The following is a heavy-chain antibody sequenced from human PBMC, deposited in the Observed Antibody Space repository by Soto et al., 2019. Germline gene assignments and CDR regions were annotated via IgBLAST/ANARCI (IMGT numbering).Heavy chain of an antibody. V-gene: IGHV1-69*13. CDR2: IIPIFGTA. CDR3: ARSLLRLGELSFTQNWFDP. D-gene: IGHD3-16*02. Sequence: ASVKVSCKASGGTFSSYAISWVRQAPGQGLEWMGGIIPIFGTANYAQKFQGRVTITADESTSTAYMELSSLRSEDTAVYYCARSLLRLGELSFTQNWFDPWGQGSLVTVSS. CDR1: GGTFSSYA. J-gene: IGHJ5*02.